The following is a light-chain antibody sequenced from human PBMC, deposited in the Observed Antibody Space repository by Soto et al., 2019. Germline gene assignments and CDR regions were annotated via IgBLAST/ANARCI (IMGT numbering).Light chain of an antibody. Sequence: QSALTQPPSASGSPGQSVTISCTGTSSDVGGYNYVSWYQQHPGKAPQLTSDEVRERPSGVPDRFSGSKSGNTASLTVSGLQADDEADYYCRSSAGSDMFVVGNGTKVTVL. J-gene: IGLJ1*01. CDR2: EVR. CDR1: SSDVGGYNY. CDR3: RSSAGSDMFV. V-gene: IGLV2-8*01.